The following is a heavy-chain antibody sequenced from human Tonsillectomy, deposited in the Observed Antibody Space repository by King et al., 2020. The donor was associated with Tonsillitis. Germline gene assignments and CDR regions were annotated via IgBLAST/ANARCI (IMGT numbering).Heavy chain of an antibody. Sequence: VQLVESGAEVKKPGESLRISCKGSGYSCTNYWIIWVRQMPGKGLEWMGRIDPSDSHTNYSPSFQGHVSISSDKSISTAYLQWSSLAAPDTAIYYCARSEQELSTYYYYYYMDVWGKGTTVTVSS. V-gene: IGHV5-10-1*03. CDR2: IDPSDSHT. D-gene: IGHD6-13*01. J-gene: IGHJ6*03. CDR1: GYSCTNYW. CDR3: ARSEQELSTYYYYYYMDV.